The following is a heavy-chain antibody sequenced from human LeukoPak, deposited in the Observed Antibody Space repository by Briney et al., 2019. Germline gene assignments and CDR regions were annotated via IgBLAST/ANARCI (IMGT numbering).Heavy chain of an antibody. CDR3: ARVGRRLDGYNPYYYYYYYMDV. CDR1: GGTFSSYA. Sequence: GASVKVSCKASGGTFSSYAISWVRQAPGQGLEWMGGIIPIFGTANYAQKFQGRATITADKSTSTAYMELSSLRSEDTAVYYCARVGRRLDGYNPYYYYYYYMDVWGKGTTVTVSS. CDR2: IIPIFGTA. V-gene: IGHV1-69*06. D-gene: IGHD5-24*01. J-gene: IGHJ6*03.